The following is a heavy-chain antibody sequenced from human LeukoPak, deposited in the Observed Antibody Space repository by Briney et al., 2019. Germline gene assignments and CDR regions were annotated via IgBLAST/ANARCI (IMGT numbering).Heavy chain of an antibody. V-gene: IGHV3-23*01. D-gene: IGHD5-12*01. CDR1: GFTFSSYA. CDR3: ATVGWLRYYFDY. CDR2: ISGSGGST. Sequence: GGSLRLSCAASGFTFSSYAMSWVRQAPGKGLEWVSAISGSGGSTYYADSVKGRFTISRDNSKNTLYLQMNSLRAEDTAVYYCATVGWLRYYFDYWGQGTLVTVSS. J-gene: IGHJ4*02.